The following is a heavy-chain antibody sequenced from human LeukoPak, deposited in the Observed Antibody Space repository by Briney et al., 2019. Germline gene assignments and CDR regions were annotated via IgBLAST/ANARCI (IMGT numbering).Heavy chain of an antibody. J-gene: IGHJ4*02. CDR1: GFTFSSYA. CDR3: ARGTGYSSGSNY. CDR2: ISYDGSNK. Sequence: GGSLRLSCAASGFTFSSYAMHWVRQAPGKGLEWVAVISYDGSNKYYADSVKGRFTISRDNSKNTLYLQMNSLGAEDTAVYYCARGTGYSSGSNYWGQGTLVTVSS. D-gene: IGHD6-19*01. V-gene: IGHV3-30-3*01.